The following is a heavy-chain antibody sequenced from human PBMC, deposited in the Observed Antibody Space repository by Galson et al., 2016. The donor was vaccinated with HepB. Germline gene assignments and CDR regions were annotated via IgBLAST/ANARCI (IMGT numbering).Heavy chain of an antibody. CDR3: AREGFSRRKNSYDSTASQL. CDR2: ITSSSSYA. CDR1: GFTVSNNY. Sequence: SLRLSCAASGFTVSNNYMSWVRQAPGKGLEWVSYITSSSSYANYADSVQGRFTISKDNSKNSLYLQMNRLRAEDPAVYYCAREGFSRRKNSYDSTASQLRGQGTLVTVSS. J-gene: IGHJ4*02. V-gene: IGHV3-11*06. D-gene: IGHD3-22*01.